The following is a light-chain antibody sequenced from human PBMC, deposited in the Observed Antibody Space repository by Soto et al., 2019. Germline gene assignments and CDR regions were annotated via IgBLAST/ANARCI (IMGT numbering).Light chain of an antibody. CDR2: GAS. J-gene: IGKJ1*01. CDR3: QQYGSPRT. CDR1: QGVSSGS. V-gene: IGKV3-20*01. Sequence: EIVLTQSPGTLSLSPGERATLSCRASQGVSSGSLAWYQHKAGQAPSLLIYGASNRATGIPDRFSGSGSGTDVTLTISRLEPQDFAVYYCQQYGSPRTFGQGTRVEIK.